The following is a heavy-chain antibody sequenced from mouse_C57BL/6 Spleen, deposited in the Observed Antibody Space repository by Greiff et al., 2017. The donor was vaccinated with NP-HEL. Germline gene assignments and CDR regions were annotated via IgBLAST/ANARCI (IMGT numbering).Heavy chain of an antibody. D-gene: IGHD4-1*01. CDR1: GYTFTSYW. CDR2: IDPSDSYT. Sequence: QVQLQQPGAELVRPGTSVKLSCKASGYTFTSYWMHWVKQRPGQGLEWIGVIDPSDSYTNYNQKFKGKATLTVDTSSSTAYMQLSSLTSEDSAVYYCAREGGTGRFAYWGQGTLVTVSA. J-gene: IGHJ3*01. CDR3: AREGGTGRFAY. V-gene: IGHV1-59*01.